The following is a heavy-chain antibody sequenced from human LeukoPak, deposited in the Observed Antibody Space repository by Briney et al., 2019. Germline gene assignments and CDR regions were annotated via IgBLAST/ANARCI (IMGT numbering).Heavy chain of an antibody. CDR1: GYTFTSYG. CDR3: ARDLTANSSGYYYGDGEGFDY. Sequence: ASVKLSCKASGYTFTSYGISWVRQAPGQGLEWMGWISADSGNTNYAENLQGRLTITRDTSTSTAYMELRSLKSDGKGVYYWARDLTANSSGYYYGDGEGFDYWGQGTLVTVSS. D-gene: IGHD3-22*01. V-gene: IGHV1-18*01. J-gene: IGHJ4*02. CDR2: ISADSGNT.